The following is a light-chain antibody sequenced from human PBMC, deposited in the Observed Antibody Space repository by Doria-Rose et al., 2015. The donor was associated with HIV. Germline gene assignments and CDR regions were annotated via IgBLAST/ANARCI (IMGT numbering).Light chain of an antibody. Sequence: EIVMTQSPGTLSLSPGERATLSCRASQSFSSTYLAWYQQKPGQAPSLLIYDGSTRATGIPDRFSASGPGTDFTLTINRLEPEDFALYCCHQYGTSWTFGQGTKAEI. V-gene: IGKV3-20*01. CDR2: DGS. CDR1: QSFSSTY. J-gene: IGKJ1*01. CDR3: HQYGTSWT.